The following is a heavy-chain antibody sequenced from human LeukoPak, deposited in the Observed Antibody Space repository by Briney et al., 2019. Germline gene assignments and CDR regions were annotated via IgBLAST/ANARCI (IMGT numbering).Heavy chain of an antibody. CDR3: ARFVDTATDDAFDI. Sequence: PSQTLSLTCTVSGNSISSGDNYWSWIRQPPGKGLEWIGSIYHSGSTYYNPSLKSRVTISVDTSKNQFSLKLSSVTAADTAVYYCARFVDTATDDAFDIWGQGTMVTVSS. CDR1: GNSISSGDNY. J-gene: IGHJ3*02. V-gene: IGHV4-38-2*02. D-gene: IGHD5-18*01. CDR2: IYHSGST.